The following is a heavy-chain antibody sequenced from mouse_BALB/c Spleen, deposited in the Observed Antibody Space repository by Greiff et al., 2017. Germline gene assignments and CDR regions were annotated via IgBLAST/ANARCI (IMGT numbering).Heavy chain of an antibody. Sequence: VQGVESGPGLVAPSQSLSITCTVSGFSLSRYSVHWVRQPPGKGLEWLGMIWGGGSTDYNSALKSRLSISKDNSKSQVFLKMNSLQTDDTAMYYCASASTVVATDCAMDYWGQGTSVTVSS. CDR2: IWGGGST. J-gene: IGHJ4*01. D-gene: IGHD1-1*01. CDR1: GFSLSRYS. V-gene: IGHV2-6-4*01. CDR3: ASASTVVATDCAMDY.